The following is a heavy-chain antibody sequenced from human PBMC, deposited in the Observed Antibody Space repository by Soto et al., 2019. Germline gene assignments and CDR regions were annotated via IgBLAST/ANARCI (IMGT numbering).Heavy chain of an antibody. CDR1: GGFVTSGSYY. V-gene: IGHV4-34*01. D-gene: IGHD1-1*01. J-gene: IGHJ3*02. CDR2: MSHSGGT. Sequence: QVQLQQWGAGLLKPSETLSLTCAVYGGFVTSGSYYWSWIRQPPGKGLEWIGEMSHSGGTHFNPSLQSRVTISVDTSKNQLNLKMRSVTAADTALYYCARVERGTATTVVDAFDIWGPGTMVTVSS. CDR3: ARVERGTATTVVDAFDI.